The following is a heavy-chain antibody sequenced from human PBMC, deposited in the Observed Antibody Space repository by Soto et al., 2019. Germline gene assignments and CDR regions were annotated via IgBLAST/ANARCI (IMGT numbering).Heavy chain of an antibody. J-gene: IGHJ4*02. Sequence: QVQLQESGPGLVKPSQTLSLTCTVSGGSISSGGYYWSWLRQHPGKGLEWIGYIYYSGSTYYNPSLKRRVTVSVDTCKNQCSLKLSSVTAADTAVYYCARVGGVAARPEYFDYWGQGTLVTVSS. CDR2: IYYSGST. V-gene: IGHV4-31*03. D-gene: IGHD6-6*01. CDR3: ARVGGVAARPEYFDY. CDR1: GGSISSGGYY.